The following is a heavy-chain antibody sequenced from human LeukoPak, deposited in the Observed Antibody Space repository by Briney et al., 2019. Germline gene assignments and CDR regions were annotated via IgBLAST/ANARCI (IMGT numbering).Heavy chain of an antibody. V-gene: IGHV3-21*01. J-gene: IGHJ3*02. CDR1: GFTFSSYS. CDR2: ISSSSSYI. CDR3: ARVRSRYIWGTPQWPFDM. Sequence: GSLRLSCAASGFTFSSYSMNWVRQAPGKGLEWVSSISSSSSYIYYADSVKGRFTISRDNAKNSLYLQMNSLRAEDTAVYYCARVRSRYIWGTPQWPFDMWGQGTMVTV. D-gene: IGHD3-16*01.